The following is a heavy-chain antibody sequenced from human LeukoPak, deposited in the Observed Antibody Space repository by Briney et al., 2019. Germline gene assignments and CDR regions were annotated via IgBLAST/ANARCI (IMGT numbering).Heavy chain of an antibody. J-gene: IGHJ4*02. Sequence: GGSLRLSCAASRFTFSSYGMRWVRQAPGNGLDWVALISYDGSNKYYTDSVKGRFTISRDNSKNTLYLQMDSLRAEDTAVYYCAKDRGYSYGYFDYWGQGTLVTVSS. V-gene: IGHV3-30*18. CDR3: AKDRGYSYGYFDY. CDR2: ISYDGSNK. CDR1: RFTFSSYG. D-gene: IGHD5-18*01.